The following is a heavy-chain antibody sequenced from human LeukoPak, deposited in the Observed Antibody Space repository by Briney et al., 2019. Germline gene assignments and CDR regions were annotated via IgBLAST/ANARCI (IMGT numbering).Heavy chain of an antibody. CDR2: IRSKAYGGTT. Sequence: GGSLRLSCTASGFTFGDYAMSWFRQAPGKGLEWVGFIRSKAYGGTTEYAASVKGRFTISRDDSKNTLYLQMNSLKTEDTAVYYCTTSFWVRFYYFDYWGQGTLVTVSS. CDR3: TTSFWVRFYYFDY. J-gene: IGHJ4*02. CDR1: GFTFGDYA. D-gene: IGHD3-16*01. V-gene: IGHV3-49*03.